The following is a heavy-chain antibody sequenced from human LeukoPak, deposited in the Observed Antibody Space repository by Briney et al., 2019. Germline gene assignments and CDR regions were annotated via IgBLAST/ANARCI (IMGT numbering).Heavy chain of an antibody. CDR3: VRGAGATISYYHYYMDV. J-gene: IGHJ6*03. Sequence: SVKVSCKASRYTFTRYDINWVRQATGQGLGGGGWLNPNSGNTGYAQKFQGRVTITRNTAIRTAYMELSSLRSEDTAVYYCVRGAGATISYYHYYMDVWGKGTTVTVSS. CDR2: LNPNSGNT. D-gene: IGHD1-26*01. CDR1: RYTFTRYD. V-gene: IGHV1-8*03.